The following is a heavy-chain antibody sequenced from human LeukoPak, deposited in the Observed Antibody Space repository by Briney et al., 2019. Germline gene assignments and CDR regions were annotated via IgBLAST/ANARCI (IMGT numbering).Heavy chain of an antibody. J-gene: IGHJ6*02. CDR3: ARVAGDSSGYYLVYYYYGMDV. CDR1: GFTFSSYW. Sequence: PGGPLRLSCAASGFTFSSYWMHWVRQAPGKGLVWVSRINSDGSSTSYADSVKGRFTISRDNAKNTLYLQMNSLRAEDTAVYYCARVAGDSSGYYLVYYYYGMDVRGQGTTVTVSS. V-gene: IGHV3-74*01. CDR2: INSDGSST. D-gene: IGHD3-22*01.